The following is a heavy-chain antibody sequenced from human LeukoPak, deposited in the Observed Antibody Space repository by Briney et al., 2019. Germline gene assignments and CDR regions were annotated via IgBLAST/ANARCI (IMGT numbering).Heavy chain of an antibody. CDR3: ARDLYYGSGSYQDY. CDR2: ISAYNGNT. CDR1: GYTFISYG. D-gene: IGHD3-10*01. Sequence: GASVKVSCKASGYTFISYGISWVRQAPGQGLEWMGWISAYNGNTNYAQKLQGRVTMTTDTSTSTACMELRSLRSDDTAVYYCARDLYYGSGSYQDYWGQGTLVTVSS. V-gene: IGHV1-18*01. J-gene: IGHJ4*02.